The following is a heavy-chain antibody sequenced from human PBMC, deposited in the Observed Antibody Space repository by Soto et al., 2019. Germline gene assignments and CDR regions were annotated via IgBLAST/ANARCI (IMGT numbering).Heavy chain of an antibody. V-gene: IGHV3-33*01. CDR3: ATEGGVGYGSSGGAF. D-gene: IGHD6-19*01. J-gene: IGHJ4*02. Sequence: QVQLVESGGGVVQPGRSLRLSCVASGVSFSTYGMHWVRQAPGKGLEWVASIWHDGIYKFHADAVKGRFAISRDNSMNSLYLQRNSLAVEDTAMYYCATEGGVGYGSSGGAFWGQGTLVTVSS. CDR1: GVSFSTYG. CDR2: IWHDGIYK.